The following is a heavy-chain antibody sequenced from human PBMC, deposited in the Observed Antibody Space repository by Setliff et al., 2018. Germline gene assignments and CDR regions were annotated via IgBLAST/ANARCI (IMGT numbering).Heavy chain of an antibody. Sequence: ASVKVSCKTSGYSFTKYFLHWVRQAPGQGLEWMGRVFTATDDTQFRTEFQGRVSVTRDTSMSTTYMELSGLRSDDTAVYYCVRQDILTGYYNSWSGTSITAPHDAFDIWGQGTMVTVSS. CDR1: GYSFTKYF. D-gene: IGHD3-9*01. CDR3: VRQDILTGYYNSWSGTSITAPHDAFDI. J-gene: IGHJ3*02. V-gene: IGHV1-2*06. CDR2: VFTATDDT.